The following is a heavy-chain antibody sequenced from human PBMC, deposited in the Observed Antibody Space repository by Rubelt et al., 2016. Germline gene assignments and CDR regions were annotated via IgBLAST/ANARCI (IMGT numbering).Heavy chain of an antibody. CDR2: IFSNDET. D-gene: IGHD6-13*01. CDR3: ARSSVAAAGQPFDY. J-gene: IGHJ4*02. V-gene: IGHV2-26*01. Sequence: GKALEWLAHIFSNDETSYSTSLKSRLTISKDTSKSQVVLTMTNMDPVDTATYYCARSSVAAAGQPFDYWGQGTLVTVSS.